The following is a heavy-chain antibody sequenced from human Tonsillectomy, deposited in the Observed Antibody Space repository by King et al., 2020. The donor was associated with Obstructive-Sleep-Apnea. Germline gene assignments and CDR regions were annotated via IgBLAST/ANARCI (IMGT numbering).Heavy chain of an antibody. CDR1: GGSISSGGYY. CDR2: IYYSGST. Sequence: HVQLQESGPGLVKPSQTLSLTCTVSGGSISSGGYYWSWVRQPPGKGLEWIGYIYYSGSTYYNPSLKSRVTISVDTSKNQFSLQLSSVTAADTAVYYCARLGYGCDCYSSKDCYFDLWGRGTLVTVSS. J-gene: IGHJ2*01. V-gene: IGHV4-31*03. CDR3: ARLGYGCDCYSSKDCYFDL. D-gene: IGHD2-21*02.